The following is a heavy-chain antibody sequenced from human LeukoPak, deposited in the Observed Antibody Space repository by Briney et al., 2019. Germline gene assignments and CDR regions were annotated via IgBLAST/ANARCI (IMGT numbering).Heavy chain of an antibody. CDR3: ARDNWIETHYFDY. CDR1: GFTFSTYS. V-gene: IGHV3-21*01. CDR2: ISTSSNYI. J-gene: IGHJ4*02. Sequence: GGSLRLSCVASGFTFSTYSMNWVRQAPGTGLEWVSFISTSSNYIYYADSVKGRFTISSDNAKNSLYLQMNSLRAEDTAVYYCARDNWIETHYFDYWGQGTLVTVSS. D-gene: IGHD1-20*01.